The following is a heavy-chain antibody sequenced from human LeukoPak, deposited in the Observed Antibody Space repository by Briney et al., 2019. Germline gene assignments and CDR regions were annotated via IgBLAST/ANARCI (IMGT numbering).Heavy chain of an antibody. V-gene: IGHV1-69*10. D-gene: IGHD2-2*01. CDR2: IIPIFNIV. CDR1: GYTFTSYG. J-gene: IGHJ4*02. CDR3: ARGRLIGAPDERYYLDY. Sequence: ASVKVSCKASGYTFTSYGISWVRQAPGQGLDWMGGIIPIFNIVNYAQKFQGRVTITADKSTSTAYMELISLRFEDTAVYYCARGRLIGAPDERYYLDYWGQGTLVTVSS.